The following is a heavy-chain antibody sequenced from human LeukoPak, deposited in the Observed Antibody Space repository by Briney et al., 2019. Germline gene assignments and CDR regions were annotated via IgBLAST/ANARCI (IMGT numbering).Heavy chain of an antibody. CDR1: GYSISSGYY. J-gene: IGHJ4*02. CDR3: ARESYGSGSFGY. V-gene: IGHV4-38-2*02. CDR2: IYHSGST. D-gene: IGHD3-10*01. Sequence: SETLSLTCTVSGYSISSGYYWGWIRQPPGKGLEWIGSIYHSGSTYYNPSLKSRVTISVDTSKNQFSLKLSSVTAADTAVYYCARESYGSGSFGYWGQGTLVTVSS.